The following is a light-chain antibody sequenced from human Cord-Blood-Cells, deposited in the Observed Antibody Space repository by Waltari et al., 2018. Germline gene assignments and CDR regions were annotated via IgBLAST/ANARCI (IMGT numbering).Light chain of an antibody. CDR2: DAS. Sequence: DIKMTQSASSLSASVGDRVTITCQASQDISNYLNWYQQKPGKGPKLLIYDASNLETGFPSRFSGSGSGTDFTFTISSLQPEDIATYYCQQYDNLPFTFGPGTKVDIK. J-gene: IGKJ3*01. CDR1: QDISNY. V-gene: IGKV1-33*01. CDR3: QQYDNLPFT.